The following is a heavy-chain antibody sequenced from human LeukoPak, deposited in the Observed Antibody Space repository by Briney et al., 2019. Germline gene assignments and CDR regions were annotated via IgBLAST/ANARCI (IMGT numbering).Heavy chain of an antibody. CDR3: ARDLHYEVGGFDY. CDR2: IWYDGSNK. D-gene: IGHD4-17*01. Sequence: PGRSLRLSCAASGFTFSSYGMHWVRQAPGKGLEWVAVIWYDGSNKYCADSVKGRFTISRDNSKNTLYLQMNSLRAEDTAVYYCARDLHYEVGGFDYWGQGTLVTVSS. V-gene: IGHV3-33*01. J-gene: IGHJ4*02. CDR1: GFTFSSYG.